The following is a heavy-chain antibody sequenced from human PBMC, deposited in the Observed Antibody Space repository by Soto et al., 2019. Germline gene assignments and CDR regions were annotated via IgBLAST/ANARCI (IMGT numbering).Heavy chain of an antibody. CDR1: DFTLGNYW. Sequence: WWSLRLSCITSDFTLGNYWMNWARQAPGKGLEWVANIKPDGSVTNYLDSVKGRFTISRDNVRNSVSLQMNSLRVEDTAVYFCFGGNGGPQWGQGTLVTVSS. CDR3: FGGNGGPQ. D-gene: IGHD3-16*01. J-gene: IGHJ4*02. CDR2: IKPDGSVT. V-gene: IGHV3-7*03.